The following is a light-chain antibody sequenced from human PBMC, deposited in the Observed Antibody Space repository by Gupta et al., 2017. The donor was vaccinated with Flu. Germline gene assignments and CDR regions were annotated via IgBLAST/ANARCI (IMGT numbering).Light chain of an antibody. V-gene: IGKV3-20*01. CDR2: GTS. CDR3: HQYGSSPLT. CDR1: KSVASSN. Sequence: EIVLPQSSGILPLSSGERVTLSCRASKSVASSNLAWYQQKPGQPPRLLIYGTSSRATGIPDRVSGSGSGTDLTLTISRVEQEEFAVYFCHQYGSSPLTFGGGTKVEIK. J-gene: IGKJ4*01.